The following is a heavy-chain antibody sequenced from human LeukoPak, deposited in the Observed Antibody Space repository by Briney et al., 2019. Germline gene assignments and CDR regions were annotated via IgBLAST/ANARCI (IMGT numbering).Heavy chain of an antibody. V-gene: IGHV1-18*01. CDR2: ISAYSGNT. D-gene: IGHD3-16*01. J-gene: IGHJ4*02. CDR3: ARGADTGSYGSLVYFDY. Sequence: ASVKVSCKASGYTFTSYGISWVRQAPGQGLEWMGLISAYSGNTNFAQKLQGRVTMTTDASTSTAYMELRSLRSDDTAVYFCARGADTGSYGSLVYFDYWGQGTLVTVSS. CDR1: GYTFTSYG.